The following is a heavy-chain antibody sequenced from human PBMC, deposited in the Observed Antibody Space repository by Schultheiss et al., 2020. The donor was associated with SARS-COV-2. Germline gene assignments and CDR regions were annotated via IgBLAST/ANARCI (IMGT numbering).Heavy chain of an antibody. D-gene: IGHD4-17*01. CDR1: GFTFSSYS. V-gene: IGHV3-21*01. CDR2: ISSSSSYI. CDR3: ARDGVYGDPDY. J-gene: IGHJ4*02. Sequence: GESLKISCAASGFTFSSYSMNWVRQAPGKGLEWVSSISSSSSYIYYADSVKGRFTISRDNAKNSLYLQMNSLRAEDTAVYYCARDGVYGDPDYWGQGTLVTVSS.